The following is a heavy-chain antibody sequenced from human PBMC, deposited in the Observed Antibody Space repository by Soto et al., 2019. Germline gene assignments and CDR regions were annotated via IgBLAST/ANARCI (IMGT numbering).Heavy chain of an antibody. D-gene: IGHD6-13*01. CDR3: ARRGPGTYFDY. CDR2: ISGSGDST. V-gene: IGHV3-23*04. Sequence: EVQLVDSGGGLVQPGGSLRLSCAASGFTFSSYAMNWVRQAPGKGLEWVSVISGSGDSTYYAVSVKGRFTISRDNSKNTLYLQMNSLRTEDTAVYYCARRGPGTYFDYWGQGTLVTVSS. CDR1: GFTFSSYA. J-gene: IGHJ4*02.